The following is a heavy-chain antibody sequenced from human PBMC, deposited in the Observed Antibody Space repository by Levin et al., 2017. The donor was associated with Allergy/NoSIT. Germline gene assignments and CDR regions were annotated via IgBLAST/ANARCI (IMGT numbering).Heavy chain of an antibody. CDR2: INTDTGNP. CDR3: ARSTSGWAPSS. J-gene: IGHJ5*02. V-gene: IGHV7-4-1*02. CDR1: GYTFTTYS. Sequence: ASVKVSCKASGYTFTTYSINWVRQAPGQGLEWMGWINTDTGNPTYAQGFTGRFVFSLDTSVSTAYLQISSLEAEDTAVYYCARSTSGWAPSSWGQGTLVTVSS. D-gene: IGHD6-19*01.